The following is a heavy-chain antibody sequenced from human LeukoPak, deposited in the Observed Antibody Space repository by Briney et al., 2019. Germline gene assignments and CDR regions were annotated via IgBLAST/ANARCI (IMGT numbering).Heavy chain of an antibody. CDR1: VGSISSHY. J-gene: IGHJ5*02. D-gene: IGHD3-3*01. V-gene: IGHV4-59*11. CDR2: IYYSGST. CDR3: ARGVYDFWSGYPHNWFDP. Sequence: SETLSLTCTVSVGSISSHYWSWFRQPPGKGLEWIGNIYYSGSTNYNPSLKSRVTISVDTSKNQFSLKLSSVTAADTAVYYCARGVYDFWSGYPHNWFDPWGQGTLVTVSS.